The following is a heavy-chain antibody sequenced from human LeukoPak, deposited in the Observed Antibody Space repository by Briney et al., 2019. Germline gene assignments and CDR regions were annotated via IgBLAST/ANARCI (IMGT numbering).Heavy chain of an antibody. CDR2: IYYSGST. CDR3: ARGPNYYYMDV. J-gene: IGHJ6*03. V-gene: IGHV4-59*01. CDR1: GGSISSYY. Sequence: PSEALSLTCTVSGGSISSYYWSWIRQPPGKGLEWIGYIYYSGSTNYNPSLKSRVTISVDTSKNQFSLKLSSVTAADTAVYYCARGPNYYYMDVWGKGTTVPVSS.